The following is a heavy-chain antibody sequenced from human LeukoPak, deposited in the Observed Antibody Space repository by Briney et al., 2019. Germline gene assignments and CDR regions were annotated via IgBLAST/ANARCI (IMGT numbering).Heavy chain of an antibody. J-gene: IGHJ4*02. CDR3: ARGDHYGSDY. D-gene: IGHD4-17*01. V-gene: IGHV3-74*01. Sequence: QPGGSLRLSCAASGFTFSTYFMHWVRQAPGKGLVWVSRINSDGSTTSHADSVKGRFTISRDNAKNTLYLLMDSLRAEDTAVYFCARGDHYGSDYWGQGTLVTVSS. CDR1: GFTFSTYF. CDR2: INSDGSTT.